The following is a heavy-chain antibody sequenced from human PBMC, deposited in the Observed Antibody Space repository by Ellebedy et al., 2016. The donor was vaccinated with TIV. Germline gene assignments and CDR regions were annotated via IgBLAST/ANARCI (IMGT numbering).Heavy chain of an antibody. J-gene: IGHJ6*03. Sequence: GESLKISXSASGFTFRDYAMSWFRLAPGKGLEWVGFIRNKAHGGTPEYAASVKGRFSISRDDSKSIAYLQMNSLKTEDTAVYYCTRDYLVEDIVLMLSDPAYYYMDVWGKGTTVTVSS. CDR1: GFTFRDYA. CDR2: IRNKAHGGTP. D-gene: IGHD2-8*01. V-gene: IGHV3-49*03. CDR3: TRDYLVEDIVLMLSDPAYYYMDV.